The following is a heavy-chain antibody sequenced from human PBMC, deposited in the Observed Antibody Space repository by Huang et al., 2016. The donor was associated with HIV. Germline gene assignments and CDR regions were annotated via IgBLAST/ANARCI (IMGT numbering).Heavy chain of an antibody. D-gene: IGHD3-3*01. J-gene: IGHJ4*02. CDR2: VDYRGTN. CDR3: ARHCPLQYRDLWTGFSYYFDF. CDR1: GGSISNNDYY. Sequence: QLHLQESGPGLVKPSETLSLICTVSGGSISNNDYYWGWFRQSPGKGLEWLGRVDYRGTNSYNPSLKSRVTISMDMSKNEFSRRLRSLSAADSAIYYCARHCPLQYRDLWTGFSYYFDFWGQGSPVTVSS. V-gene: IGHV4-39*01.